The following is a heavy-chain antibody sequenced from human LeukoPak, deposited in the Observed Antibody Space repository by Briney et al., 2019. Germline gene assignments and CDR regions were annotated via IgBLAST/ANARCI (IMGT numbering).Heavy chain of an antibody. V-gene: IGHV3-48*01. CDR1: GFTFSSYA. J-gene: IGHJ4*02. CDR2: ISSSSSTI. D-gene: IGHD3-3*01. Sequence: GGSLRLSCAASGFTFSSYAMHWVRQAPGKGLEWVSYISSSSSTIYYADSVKGRFTISRGNAKNSLYLQMNSLRAEDTAVYYCAREYDFWSGHLDYWGQGTLVTVSS. CDR3: AREYDFWSGHLDY.